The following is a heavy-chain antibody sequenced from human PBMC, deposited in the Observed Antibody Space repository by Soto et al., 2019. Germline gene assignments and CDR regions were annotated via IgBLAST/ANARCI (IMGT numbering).Heavy chain of an antibody. CDR3: ARANYDFLTGYYPDYFDY. V-gene: IGHV4-59*01. J-gene: IGHJ4*02. CDR1: GGSISTYY. Sequence: QVRLQESGPGLVKPSETLSLTCTVSGGSISTYYWSWIRQPPGKGLEWIGYIYYSGSTNYNPSLKSRVTISVDTSKNQFSLKLSSVTAADTAVYYCARANYDFLTGYYPDYFDYWGQGTLVTVSS. CDR2: IYYSGST. D-gene: IGHD3-9*01.